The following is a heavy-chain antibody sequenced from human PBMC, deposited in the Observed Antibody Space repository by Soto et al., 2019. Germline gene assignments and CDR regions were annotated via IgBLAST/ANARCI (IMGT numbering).Heavy chain of an antibody. Sequence: EEQLVESGGGLVQPGGSLRLSCAAAGFSFSADSMNWVRQAPGKGREWLSYIRGAEDGKDYAASVKGRFTTSRDNAKNSLSLPTNSLRAEDTAVYYCARDRLWAFDLWGQGTMVTVSS. CDR3: ARDRLWAFDL. J-gene: IGHJ3*01. V-gene: IGHV3-48*01. CDR2: IRGAEDGK. D-gene: IGHD2-21*01. CDR1: GFSFSADS.